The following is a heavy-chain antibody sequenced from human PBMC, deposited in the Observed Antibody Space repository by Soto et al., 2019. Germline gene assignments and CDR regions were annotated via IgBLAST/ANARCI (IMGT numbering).Heavy chain of an antibody. CDR3: ASREIAAIRFYYGMDV. Sequence: PGGSLRLSCAASGVTVSSNYMSWVRQAPGKGLEWVSVIYSGGSTYYADSVKGRFTISRDNSKNTLYLQMNSLRAEDTAVYYCASREIAAIRFYYGMDVWGQGTTVTVSS. CDR2: IYSGGST. D-gene: IGHD2-15*01. J-gene: IGHJ6*02. V-gene: IGHV3-53*01. CDR1: GVTVSSNY.